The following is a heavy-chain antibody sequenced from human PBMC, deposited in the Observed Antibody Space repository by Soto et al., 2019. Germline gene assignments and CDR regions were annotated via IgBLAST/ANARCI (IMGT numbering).Heavy chain of an antibody. J-gene: IGHJ4*02. CDR3: ARDSYCSGGSCPPPAFDY. V-gene: IGHV1-18*01. Sequence: ASVKVSCKASGYTFTSYGMSWVRQAPGQGLEWMGWISAYNGNTNYAQKLQGRVTMTTDTSTSTAYMELRSLRSDDTAVYYCARDSYCSGGSCPPPAFDYWGQGTLVTVSS. CDR1: GYTFTSYG. D-gene: IGHD2-15*01. CDR2: ISAYNGNT.